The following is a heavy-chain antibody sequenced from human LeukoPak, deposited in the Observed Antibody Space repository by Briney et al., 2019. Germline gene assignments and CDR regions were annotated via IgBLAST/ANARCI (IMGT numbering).Heavy chain of an antibody. CDR1: GGSISSSSYY. V-gene: IGHV4-39*01. J-gene: IGHJ4*02. CDR2: IYYSGST. Sequence: SETLSLTCTVSGGSISSSSYYWGWIRQPPGKGLEWFGSIYYSGSTYYNPSLKSRVTISVDTSKNQFSLKLSSVTAADTAVYYCARHGKGYSYGYWGYYFDYWGQGTLVTVSS. D-gene: IGHD5-18*01. CDR3: ARHGKGYSYGYWGYYFDY.